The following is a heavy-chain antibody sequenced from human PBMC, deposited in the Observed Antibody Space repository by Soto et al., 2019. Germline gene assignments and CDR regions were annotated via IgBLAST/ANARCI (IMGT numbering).Heavy chain of an antibody. J-gene: IGHJ6*02. CDR3: AREQLVGAPYYYYYGMDV. V-gene: IGHV4-61*01. CDR2: IYYSGST. D-gene: IGHD1-26*01. Sequence: SETLSLTCTVSGGSVSSGSYYWSWIRQPPGKGLEWIGYIYYSGSTNYNPSLKSRVTISVDTSKNQFSLKLSSVTAAGTAVYYCAREQLVGAPYYYYYGMDVWGQGTTVTVSS. CDR1: GGSVSSGSYY.